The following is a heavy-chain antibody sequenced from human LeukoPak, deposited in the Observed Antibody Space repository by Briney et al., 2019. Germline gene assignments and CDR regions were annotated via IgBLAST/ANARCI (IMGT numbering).Heavy chain of an antibody. CDR2: IYYSGST. V-gene: IGHV4-59*11. J-gene: IGHJ5*02. Sequence: SETLSLTCTVSGGSISSHYWSWIRQPPGRGLEWIGYIYYSGSTNYNPSLKSRVTISVDTSENQFSLKLSSVTAADTAVYYCARGRIAAAGTPNWFDPWGQGTLVTVSS. CDR1: GGSISSHY. D-gene: IGHD6-13*01. CDR3: ARGRIAAAGTPNWFDP.